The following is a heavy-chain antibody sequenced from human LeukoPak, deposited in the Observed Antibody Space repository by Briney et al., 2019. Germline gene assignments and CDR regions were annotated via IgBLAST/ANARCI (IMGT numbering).Heavy chain of an antibody. CDR1: GFTFSSYW. J-gene: IGHJ4*02. V-gene: IGHV3-7*04. CDR2: IKQDGSEK. CDR3: ARDTSGLDY. Sequence: PGGSLRLSCAASGFTFSSYWMSWVRQVPGRGLEWVANIKQDGSEKYYVDFVKGRFTIPRDNAKNSLYLQMSSLRAEDTAVYFCARDTSGLDYWGQGTLVTVSS. D-gene: IGHD3-16*01.